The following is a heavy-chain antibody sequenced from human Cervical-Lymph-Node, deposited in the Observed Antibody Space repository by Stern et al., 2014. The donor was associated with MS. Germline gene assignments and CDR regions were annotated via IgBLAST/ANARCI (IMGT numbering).Heavy chain of an antibody. J-gene: IGHJ4*02. Sequence: QVQLQESGPGLVKPSQTLSLPCTVSGGSISGSDYYWTWIRQHPAKGLEWFGYIYYTGRTYYNPSLKSRITISIDTSKRQFSLKLTSVTAADTAVYYCATGYSNNKFDYWGQGTLVTVSS. CDR3: ATGYSNNKFDY. CDR1: GGSISGSDYY. V-gene: IGHV4-31*03. D-gene: IGHD2-15*01. CDR2: IYYTGRT.